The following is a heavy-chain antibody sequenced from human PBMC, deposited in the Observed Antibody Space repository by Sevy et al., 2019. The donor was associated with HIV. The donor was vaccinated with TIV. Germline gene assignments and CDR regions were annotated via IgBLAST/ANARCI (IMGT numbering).Heavy chain of an antibody. CDR1: GFTFDDYA. CDR2: ISWNSGSI. Sequence: GGSLRLSCAASGFTFDDYAMHWVRQAPGKGLEWVSGISWNSGSIGYADSVKGRFTISRDNAKNSLYLQMNRLRAEDTALYYCAKSPSTYYYDSSGETECYFDYWGQGTLVTVSS. J-gene: IGHJ4*02. CDR3: AKSPSTYYYDSSGETECYFDY. D-gene: IGHD3-22*01. V-gene: IGHV3-9*01.